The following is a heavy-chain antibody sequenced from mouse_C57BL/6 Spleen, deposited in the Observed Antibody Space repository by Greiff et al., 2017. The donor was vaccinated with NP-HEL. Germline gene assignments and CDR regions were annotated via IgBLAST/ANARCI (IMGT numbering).Heavy chain of an antibody. V-gene: IGHV1-26*01. J-gene: IGHJ3*01. CDR3: ARNSNYGFAY. CDR1: GYTFTDYY. D-gene: IGHD2-5*01. Sequence: EVKLQQSGPELVKPGASVKISCKASGYTFTDYYMNWVKQSHGKSLEWIGDINPNNGGTSYNQKFKGKATLTVDKSSSTAYMELRSLTSEDSAVYYCARNSNYGFAYWGQGTLVTVSA. CDR2: INPNNGGT.